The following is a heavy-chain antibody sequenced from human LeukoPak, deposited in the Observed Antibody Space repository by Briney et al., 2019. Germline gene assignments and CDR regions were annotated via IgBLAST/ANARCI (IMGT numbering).Heavy chain of an antibody. CDR3: ARGTVYYGSGSLYYGMDV. CDR1: GFTFSSYA. V-gene: IGHV3-23*01. D-gene: IGHD3-10*01. J-gene: IGHJ6*02. Sequence: GGSLRLSCAASGFTFSSYAMSWVRQAPGKGLEWVSAISGSGGSTYYADSVKGRFTISRDNAKNSLYLQMNSLRAEDMAVYYCARGTVYYGSGSLYYGMDVWGQGTTVTVSS. CDR2: ISGSGGST.